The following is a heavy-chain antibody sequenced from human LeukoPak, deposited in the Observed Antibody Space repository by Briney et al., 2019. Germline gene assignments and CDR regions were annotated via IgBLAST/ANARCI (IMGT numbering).Heavy chain of an antibody. Sequence: HTGGSLRLSCAASGFSFSSYWMHWVRQAPGKGLVWVSRINSDGSSTSYADSVKGRFTISRDNAKNTLYLQMNSLRAEDTAVYYCARLWIQLWSGDGLGAFDIWGQGTMVTVSS. D-gene: IGHD5-18*01. J-gene: IGHJ3*02. CDR1: GFSFSSYW. CDR3: ARLWIQLWSGDGLGAFDI. V-gene: IGHV3-74*01. CDR2: INSDGSST.